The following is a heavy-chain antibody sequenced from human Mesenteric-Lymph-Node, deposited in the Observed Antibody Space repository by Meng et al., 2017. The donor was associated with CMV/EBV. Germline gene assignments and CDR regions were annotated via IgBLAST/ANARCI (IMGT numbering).Heavy chain of an antibody. CDR3: ARPDYDSSGYPSYFDY. J-gene: IGHJ4*02. D-gene: IGHD3-22*01. CDR2: IYPGDSDT. V-gene: IGHV5-51*01. Sequence: GESLKISCKDSGYRFTSYWIGWVRQMPGKGLKWMGIIYPGDSDTRYSPSFQGQVTIPADKSITTSYLQWGSLKASDTAMYYCARPDYDSSGYPSYFDYWGQGTLVTVSS. CDR1: GYRFTSYW.